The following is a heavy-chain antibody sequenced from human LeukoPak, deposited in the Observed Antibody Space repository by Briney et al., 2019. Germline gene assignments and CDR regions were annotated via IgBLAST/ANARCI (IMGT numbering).Heavy chain of an antibody. V-gene: IGHV4-34*01. D-gene: IGHD3-16*02. CDR3: ARATYYDYVWGSYRKPFDY. CDR1: GGSFSGYY. J-gene: IGHJ4*02. Sequence: SETLSLTCAVYGGSFSGYYWSWIRQPPGKGLEWIGEINHSGSTNYNPSLKSRVTISVDTSKNQFSLKLSSVTAADTAVYYCARATYYDYVWGSYRKPFDYWGQGTLVTVSS. CDR2: INHSGST.